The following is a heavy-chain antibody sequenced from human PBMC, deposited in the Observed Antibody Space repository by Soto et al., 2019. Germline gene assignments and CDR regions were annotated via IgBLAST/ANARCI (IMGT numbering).Heavy chain of an antibody. CDR3: ARGHDYYDSSGHYYGLAY. J-gene: IGHJ4*02. CDR2: LWYDGSNK. D-gene: IGHD3-22*01. V-gene: IGHV3-33*01. Sequence: QVQLVDSGGGVVQPGRSLRLSCAASGFIFSSYGMHWVRQAPGKGLEWVAVLWYDGSNKYYADSVKGRFTVSRDNSKKTLYLQMNSLRAEDTAVYYCARGHDYYDSSGHYYGLAYWGQGTLVTVSS. CDR1: GFIFSSYG.